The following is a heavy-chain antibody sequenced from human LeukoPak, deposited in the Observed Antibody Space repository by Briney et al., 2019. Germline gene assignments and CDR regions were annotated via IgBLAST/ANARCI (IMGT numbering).Heavy chain of an antibody. J-gene: IGHJ4*02. CDR1: GYTLTELS. V-gene: IGHV1-24*01. CDR2: FDPEDGET. CDR3: ARDSARGGASSGDFDS. D-gene: IGHD3-10*01. Sequence: ASVKVSCKVSGYTLTELSMHWVRQAPGKGLEWMGGFDPEDGETIYAQKFQGRVTMTEDTSTDTAYMELSSLRTDDTGVYYCARDSARGGASSGDFDSWGQGALVTVSS.